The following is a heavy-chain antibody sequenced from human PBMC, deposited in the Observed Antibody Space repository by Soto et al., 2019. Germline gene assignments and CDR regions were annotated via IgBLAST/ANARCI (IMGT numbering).Heavy chain of an antibody. CDR3: ADDCKIVGTIWAFDF. D-gene: IGHD1-26*01. CDR2: SAPEEGEP. Sequence: ASGKISCKVPENTLTELTIDWLRQAPGKGLEWMGRSAPEEGEPIYPQKFQGRVSMTEDPSTDTAYMELTSLRSEDTAVYFCADDCKIVGTIWAFDFWGQVTLV. V-gene: IGHV1-24*01. J-gene: IGHJ4*02. CDR1: ENTLTELT.